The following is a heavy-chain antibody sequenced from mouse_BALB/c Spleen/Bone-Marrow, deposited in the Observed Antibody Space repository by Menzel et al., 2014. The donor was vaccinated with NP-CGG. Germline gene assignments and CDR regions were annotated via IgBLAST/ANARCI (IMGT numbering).Heavy chain of an antibody. J-gene: IGHJ4*01. V-gene: IGHV2-3*01. CDR3: AKWDYYGIFYAMDY. CDR2: IWGDGST. D-gene: IGHD2-1*01. Sequence: QVQLKESGPGLVAPSQSLSIACTVSGFSLTTYGVSWVRQPPGKGLEWLGVIWGDGSTNYHSALISRLSISKDNSKSQVFLKLKSLKTEDTATYYCAKWDYYGIFYAMDYWGQGTSVTVSS. CDR1: GFSLTTYG.